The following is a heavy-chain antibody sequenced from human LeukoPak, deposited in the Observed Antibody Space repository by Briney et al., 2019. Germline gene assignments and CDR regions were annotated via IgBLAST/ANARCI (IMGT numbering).Heavy chain of an antibody. Sequence: SGGSLRLSCAASGFTFSSYAMHWVRQAPGKGLEWVAVISYDGSDKYYADSVKGRFTISRDNSKNTLYLQMNSLRAEDTAVYYCASGYIGMTTQVWGQGTLVTVSS. CDR3: ASGYIGMTTQV. J-gene: IGHJ4*02. CDR1: GFTFSSYA. V-gene: IGHV3-30-3*01. D-gene: IGHD4-11*01. CDR2: ISYDGSDK.